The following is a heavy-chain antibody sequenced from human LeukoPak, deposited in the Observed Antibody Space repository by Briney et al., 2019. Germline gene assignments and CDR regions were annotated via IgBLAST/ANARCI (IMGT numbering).Heavy chain of an antibody. D-gene: IGHD1-26*01. CDR1: GFTFSSYA. Sequence: GGSLRLSCAAAGFTFSSYAVSWVRQAPGKGLEWASGISGGGTTSYADSMKGRFTVSRDNSKNTLYLQMNSLRAEDTALYYCAKDSRTTTRGLFDYWGQGTLVTVSS. CDR2: ISGGGTT. V-gene: IGHV3-23*01. CDR3: AKDSRTTTRGLFDY. J-gene: IGHJ4*02.